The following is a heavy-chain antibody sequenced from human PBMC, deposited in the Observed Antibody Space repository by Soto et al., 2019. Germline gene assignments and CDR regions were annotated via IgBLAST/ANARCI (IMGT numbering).Heavy chain of an antibody. CDR2: IIPMFGTA. D-gene: IGHD3-10*01. Sequence: QVQLVQSGAEVKKPGSSVKVPCKASGGTFSSYAISWVRQAPGQGLEWMGGIIPMFGTADYAQKFQGRVTITADESTSTAYMELSSLRSDDTAVYYCATMKGGSQYYYYGMDVWGQGTTVTVSS. CDR3: ATMKGGSQYYYYGMDV. CDR1: GGTFSSYA. J-gene: IGHJ6*02. V-gene: IGHV1-69*12.